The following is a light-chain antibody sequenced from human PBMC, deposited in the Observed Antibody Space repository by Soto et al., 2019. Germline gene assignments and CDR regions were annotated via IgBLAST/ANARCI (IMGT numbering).Light chain of an antibody. CDR2: DAS. CDR3: QQRSKWPIT. V-gene: IGKV3-11*01. J-gene: IGKJ5*01. Sequence: EVVMTQSPATLSVSPGERATLSCRASESVSRNLAWYQQKPGQAHRLLIYDASTRATGIQDRFSGGGSGAGFTLTIRSLEPEDFAVYYCQQRSKWPITFGQGTRLEIK. CDR1: ESVSRN.